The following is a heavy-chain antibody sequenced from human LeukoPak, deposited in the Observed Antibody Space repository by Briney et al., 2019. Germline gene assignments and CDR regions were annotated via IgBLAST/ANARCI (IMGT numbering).Heavy chain of an antibody. CDR2: ISAYNGNT. V-gene: IGHV1-18*04. Sequence: ASVKVSCKASGYTFIGYYLHWVRQAPGQGLEWMGWISAYNGNTNYAQKLQGRVTMTTDTSTSTAYMELRSLRSDDTAVYYCARDPKYSSTPWGDYWGQGTLVTVSS. CDR1: GYTFIGYY. CDR3: ARDPKYSSTPWGDY. J-gene: IGHJ4*02. D-gene: IGHD6-19*01.